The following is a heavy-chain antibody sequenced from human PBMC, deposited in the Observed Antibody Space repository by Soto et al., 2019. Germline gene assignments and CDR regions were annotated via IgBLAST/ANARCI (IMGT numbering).Heavy chain of an antibody. J-gene: IGHJ4*02. CDR3: ARKAAVAGTDVFDY. CDR1: GFTFSGYE. V-gene: IGHV3-48*03. D-gene: IGHD6-19*01. Sequence: XGSLRLCCAASGFTFSGYEMNWVRQAPGKGLEWVSYISSSGSTIYYADSVKGRFTISRDNAKNSLYLQMNSLRAEDTAVYYCARKAAVAGTDVFDYWGQGTLVTVSS. CDR2: ISSSGSTI.